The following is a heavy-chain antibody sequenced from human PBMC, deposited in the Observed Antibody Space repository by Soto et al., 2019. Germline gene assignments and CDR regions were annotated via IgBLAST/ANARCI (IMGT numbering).Heavy chain of an antibody. CDR3: ASATWGNYSDY. D-gene: IGHD7-27*01. V-gene: IGHV3-74*01. Sequence: EGSLILSCAASGFTFSSCLMHWVRQAPGRGLVWVSRINSDGSSTSYADSVKGRFTISRDNAKNTLYLQMNSLRAEDTAVYYCASATWGNYSDYWGQGTLVTVSS. J-gene: IGHJ4*02. CDR2: INSDGSST. CDR1: GFTFSSCL.